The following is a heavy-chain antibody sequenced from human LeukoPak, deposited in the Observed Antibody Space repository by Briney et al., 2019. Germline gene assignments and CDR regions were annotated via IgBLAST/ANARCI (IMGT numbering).Heavy chain of an antibody. Sequence: GGSLRLSCAASGFTFSSYNMNWVRQAPGKGLGWVSSISSSSSYIYYTDSVKGRFTISRDNAKNSLYLQMNSLGAEDTAMYYCARVTLTGYYAFDYWGQGTLVTVSS. CDR1: GFTFSSYN. J-gene: IGHJ4*02. CDR3: ARVTLTGYYAFDY. V-gene: IGHV3-21*01. D-gene: IGHD3-9*01. CDR2: ISSSSSYI.